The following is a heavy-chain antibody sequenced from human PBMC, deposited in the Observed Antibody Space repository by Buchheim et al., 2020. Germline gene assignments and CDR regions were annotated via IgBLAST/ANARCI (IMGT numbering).Heavy chain of an antibody. CDR1: GFTFSSYG. V-gene: IGHV3-30*18. Sequence: QVQLVESGGGVVQPGRSLRLSCAASGFTFSSYGMHWVRQAPGKGLEWVAVISYDGSNKYYADSVKGRFTISRDNSKNTLYLQMNSLRAEDTAVYYCAKGLSYCSGGSCYRFDYWGQGTL. J-gene: IGHJ4*02. CDR2: ISYDGSNK. D-gene: IGHD2-15*01. CDR3: AKGLSYCSGGSCYRFDY.